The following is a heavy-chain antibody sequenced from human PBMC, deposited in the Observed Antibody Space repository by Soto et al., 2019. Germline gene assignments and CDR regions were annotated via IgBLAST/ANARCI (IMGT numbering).Heavy chain of an antibody. CDR2: IYYSGST. CDR3: ARGEWFGELLGAFDI. D-gene: IGHD3-10*01. J-gene: IGHJ3*02. V-gene: IGHV4-31*03. Sequence: QVQLQESGPGLVKPSQTLSLTCTVSGGSISSGGYYWSWIRQHPGKGPEWMGYIYYSGSTYYNPSLKSRVTISVDTSKNQFSLKLSSVTAADTAVYYCARGEWFGELLGAFDIWGQGTMVTVSS. CDR1: GGSISSGGYY.